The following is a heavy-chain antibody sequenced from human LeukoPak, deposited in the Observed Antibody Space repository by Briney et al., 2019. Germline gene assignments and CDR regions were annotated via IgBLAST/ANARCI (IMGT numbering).Heavy chain of an antibody. Sequence: VASVKVSCKASGYTFTSYYMHWVRQAPGQGLEWMGIINPSGGSTSYAQKFQGRVTMTRDTSISTAYMELSRLRSDDTAVYYCARDYLLQGIAADYYYYMDVWGKGTTVTISS. V-gene: IGHV1-46*01. CDR3: ARDYLLQGIAADYYYYMDV. D-gene: IGHD6-13*01. CDR2: INPSGGST. CDR1: GYTFTSYY. J-gene: IGHJ6*03.